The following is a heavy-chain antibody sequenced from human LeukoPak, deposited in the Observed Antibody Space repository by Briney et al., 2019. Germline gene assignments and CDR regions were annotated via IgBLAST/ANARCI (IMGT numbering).Heavy chain of an antibody. V-gene: IGHV3-23*01. Sequence: HSGGSLRLSCAASGFTFSSYAMSWVRQAPGKGLEWVSAISGSGGSTYYADSVKGRFTISRDNSKNTLYLQMNSLRAEDTAVYYCARDLGLYYYDSSGYYPFFDYWGQGTLVTVSS. CDR2: ISGSGGST. D-gene: IGHD3-22*01. CDR3: ARDLGLYYYDSSGYYPFFDY. CDR1: GFTFSSYA. J-gene: IGHJ4*02.